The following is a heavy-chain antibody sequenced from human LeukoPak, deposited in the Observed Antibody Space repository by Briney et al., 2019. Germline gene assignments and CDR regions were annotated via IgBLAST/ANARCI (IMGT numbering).Heavy chain of an antibody. CDR3: AKDLGRYRNNYFDY. J-gene: IGHJ4*02. Sequence: GGSLRLSCAASGFTFSDYGMHWVRQAPGKGLEWVALISYDGRNKLYADSVKGRFTISRDDSKNTLYLQMNSLRAEDTAVYYCAKDLGRYRNNYFDYWGQGTLVTVSP. CDR2: ISYDGRNK. V-gene: IGHV3-30*18. D-gene: IGHD1-26*01. CDR1: GFTFSDYG.